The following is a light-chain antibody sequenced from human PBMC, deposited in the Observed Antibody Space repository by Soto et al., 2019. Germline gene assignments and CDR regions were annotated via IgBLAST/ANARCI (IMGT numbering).Light chain of an antibody. CDR2: AAA. J-gene: IGKJ1*01. CDR3: QQTLSFPPT. CDR1: QNIERY. Sequence: DIQMTQSPSSLSASVGDTITISCRASQNIERYLNRYQHKQGKAPQLLMFAAANLESGVPSRFSGSGSGTDFTLTISSLQPEDFATYYCQQTLSFPPTFGQGTKVDIK. V-gene: IGKV1-39*01.